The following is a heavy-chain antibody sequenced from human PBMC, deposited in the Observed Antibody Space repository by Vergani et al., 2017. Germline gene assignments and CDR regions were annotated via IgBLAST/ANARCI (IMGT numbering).Heavy chain of an antibody. Sequence: EVQLVESGGGLVQPGGSLRLSCAASGFTFSSYWMHWVRQAPGKGLVWVSGISWNSGSIGYADSVKGRFTISRDNAKNSLYLQMNSLRAEDTAVYYCASSVGQQLPWGQGTLVTVSS. J-gene: IGHJ5*02. CDR1: GFTFSSYW. V-gene: IGHV3-74*01. D-gene: IGHD6-13*01. CDR2: ISWNSGSI. CDR3: ASSVGQQLP.